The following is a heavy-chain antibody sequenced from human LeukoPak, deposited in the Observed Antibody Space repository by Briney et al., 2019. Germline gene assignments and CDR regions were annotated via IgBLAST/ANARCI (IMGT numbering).Heavy chain of an antibody. V-gene: IGHV1-69*13. CDR3: AREGEYYYDSSGRYPMDV. CDR1: GGTFSSYA. J-gene: IGHJ6*04. Sequence: SVKVSCKASGGTFSSYAISWVRQAPGQGLEWMGGIIPIFGTANYAQKFQGRVTITADESTSTAYTELSSLRSEDTAVYYCAREGEYYYDSSGRYPMDVWGKGTTVTISS. D-gene: IGHD3-22*01. CDR2: IIPIFGTA.